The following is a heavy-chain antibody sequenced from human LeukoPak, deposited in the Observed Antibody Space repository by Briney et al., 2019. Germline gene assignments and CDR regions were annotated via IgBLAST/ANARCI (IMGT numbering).Heavy chain of an antibody. CDR3: AREGAYCSSTSCHIQNWFDP. CDR1: GYIFTSYG. D-gene: IGHD2-2*01. J-gene: IGHJ5*02. Sequence: ASVKVSCKASGYIFTSYGISWVRQAPGQGLEWMGWISGDSVKTKYAQKFQGRVTLTTDTSTNTAYMELRSLRSDDTAVYYCAREGAYCSSTSCHIQNWFDPWGQGTLVTVSS. CDR2: ISGDSVKT. V-gene: IGHV1-18*01.